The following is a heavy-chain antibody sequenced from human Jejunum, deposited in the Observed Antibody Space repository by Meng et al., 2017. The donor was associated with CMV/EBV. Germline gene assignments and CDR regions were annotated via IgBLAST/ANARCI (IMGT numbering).Heavy chain of an antibody. V-gene: IGHV3-66*01. CDR2: IYSGGGT. Sequence: QLVGSGGGLVQPGGSLRLSCAASGFSVSSNFMSWVRQAPGKGLEWVSIIYSGGGTDYADSVKGRFTISRDNSKNTLYLQMNSLGAEDTAVYYCASPPPIGAALDYWGQGTLVTVSS. CDR1: GFSVSSNF. J-gene: IGHJ4*02. CDR3: ASPPPIGAALDY. D-gene: IGHD6-6*01.